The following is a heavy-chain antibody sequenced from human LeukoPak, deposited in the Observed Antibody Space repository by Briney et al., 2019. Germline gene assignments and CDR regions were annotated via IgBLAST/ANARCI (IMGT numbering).Heavy chain of an antibody. V-gene: IGHV4-59*01. D-gene: IGHD2-2*01. CDR1: GGSINVYY. CDR2: IPYSGST. CDR3: ARGGSRSYTSSTLDY. J-gene: IGHJ4*02. Sequence: SETLSLTCSVSGGSINVYYWNWIRRSPGKGLEWIGSIPYSGSTNYNPSLKSRVTISMDTSKNRFSLKVSSVLAADTAMYYCARGGSRSYTSSTLDYWGQGTLVTVSS.